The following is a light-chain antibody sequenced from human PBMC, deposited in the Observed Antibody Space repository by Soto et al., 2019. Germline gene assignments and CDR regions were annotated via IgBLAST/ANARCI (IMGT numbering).Light chain of an antibody. CDR2: WAS. V-gene: IGKV4-1*01. CDR1: QSVLYSSNNKNY. CDR3: QQYYTTPWT. Sequence: DIVMTQSPDSLAVSLGERATINCKSSQSVLYSSNNKNYLAWYQQKPGQPPKLLIHWASTRESGVPDRLSGSGSGTDFTLTISSLQAEDVAVYYCQQYYTTPWTFGQGTKVEIE. J-gene: IGKJ1*01.